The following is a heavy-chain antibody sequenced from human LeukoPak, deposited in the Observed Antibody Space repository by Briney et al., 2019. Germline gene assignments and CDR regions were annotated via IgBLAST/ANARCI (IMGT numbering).Heavy chain of an antibody. Sequence: ASVKVSCKASGYTFTGYYMHWVRQAPGQGLEWMGWISAYNGNTNYAQKLQGRVTMTTDTSTSTAYMELRSLRSDDTAVYYCARDPRGYCSGGSCYWAAPSVDYWGQGTLVTVSS. CDR3: ARDPRGYCSGGSCYWAAPSVDY. J-gene: IGHJ4*02. D-gene: IGHD2-15*01. CDR1: GYTFTGYY. V-gene: IGHV1-18*04. CDR2: ISAYNGNT.